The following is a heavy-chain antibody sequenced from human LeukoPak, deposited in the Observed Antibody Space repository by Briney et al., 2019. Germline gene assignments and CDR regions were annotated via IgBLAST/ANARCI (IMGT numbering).Heavy chain of an antibody. Sequence: ASVKVSCKASGYTFTSYYMHWVRQAPGQGLEWMGIINPSGGSTSYAQKFQGRVTMTRNTSISTAYMELSSLRSEDTAVYYCARHKLLWFGELEGHTDWFDPWGQGTLVTVSS. CDR3: ARHKLLWFGELEGHTDWFDP. D-gene: IGHD3-10*01. V-gene: IGHV1-46*01. CDR1: GYTFTSYY. J-gene: IGHJ5*02. CDR2: INPSGGST.